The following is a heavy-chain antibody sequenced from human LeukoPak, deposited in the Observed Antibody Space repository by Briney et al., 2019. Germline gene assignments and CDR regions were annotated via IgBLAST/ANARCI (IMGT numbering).Heavy chain of an antibody. CDR1: GGSISSYY. CDR3: ARGPTKNYFDS. Sequence: SETLSLTCTVSGGSISSYYRSWIRQPPGRGLEWIGYIYSSGTTNYNPSLKSRVTISVDTSKSQFSLKLSSVTAANTAVYYCARGPTKNYFDSWGQGTVVTVSS. CDR2: IYSSGTT. V-gene: IGHV4-59*01. J-gene: IGHJ4*02.